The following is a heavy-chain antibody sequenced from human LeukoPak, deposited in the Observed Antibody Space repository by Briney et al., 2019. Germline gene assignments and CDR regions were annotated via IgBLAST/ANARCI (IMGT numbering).Heavy chain of an antibody. Sequence: GGSLRLSCAASGFTFSDFDMHWVRQAPGKGLEWVAVISYDGSNKYYPDSVKGRFSISRDNSNNTLYLQMNGLRPEDTAVYYCARDPPKWGYWGQGTLVTVSS. V-gene: IGHV3-30-3*01. D-gene: IGHD1-26*01. CDR2: ISYDGSNK. J-gene: IGHJ4*02. CDR3: ARDPPKWGY. CDR1: GFTFSDFD.